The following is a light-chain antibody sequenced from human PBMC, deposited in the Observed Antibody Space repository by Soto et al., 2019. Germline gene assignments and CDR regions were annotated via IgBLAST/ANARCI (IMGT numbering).Light chain of an antibody. V-gene: IGKV4-1*01. J-gene: IGKJ3*01. CDR2: WAS. CDR3: QQYYSTPFT. CDR1: QSVLHTSDNRNY. Sequence: DIVMTQSPDYLAVSLGERATINCKSSQSVLHTSDNRNYLAWYQQKPGQPPKLLIYWASTRESGVPDRFSGSGSGTDFALTISSLQAEDVAVYYCQQYYSTPFTFGPGTKVDIK.